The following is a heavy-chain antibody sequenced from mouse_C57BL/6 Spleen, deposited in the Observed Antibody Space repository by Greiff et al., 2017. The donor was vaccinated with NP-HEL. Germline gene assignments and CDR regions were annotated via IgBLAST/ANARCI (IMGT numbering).Heavy chain of an antibody. D-gene: IGHD3-3*01. CDR2: IRSKSNNYAN. Sequence: EVQLVESGGGLVQPKGSLKLSCAASGFSFNTYAMNWVRQAPGKGLEWVARIRSKSNNYANYYADSVKDRFTIARVDSESLLYLHMNNLKTEDTAMYDCVRGDGGMDYWGQGTSVTVSS. J-gene: IGHJ4*01. CDR1: GFSFNTYA. CDR3: VRGDGGMDY. V-gene: IGHV10-1*01.